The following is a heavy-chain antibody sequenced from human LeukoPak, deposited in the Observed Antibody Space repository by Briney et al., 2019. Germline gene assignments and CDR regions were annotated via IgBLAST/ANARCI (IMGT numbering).Heavy chain of an antibody. CDR1: GFTFSTYS. V-gene: IGHV3-21*01. D-gene: IGHD5-18*01. J-gene: IGHJ4*02. CDR2: INSRSTYI. CDR3: AREPTAMIL. Sequence: GGSLRLSCAASGFTFSTYSMNWVRQTPGKGLEWVSSINSRSTYIYYADSVEGRFTVSRDNAKNSLYLQMNSLRVEDTAVYFCAREPTAMILWGQGTLVTVSS.